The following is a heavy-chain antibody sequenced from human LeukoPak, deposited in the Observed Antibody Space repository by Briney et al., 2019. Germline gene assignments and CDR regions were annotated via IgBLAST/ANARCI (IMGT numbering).Heavy chain of an antibody. CDR1: GGSFSGYY. Sequence: KPSETLSLTCAVYGGSFSGYYWSWIRQPPGKGLEWIGEINHSGSTNYNPSLKSRVTISVDTSKNQFSLKLSSVTAADTAVYYCARDRGGSSGAFDIWGQGTMVTVSS. V-gene: IGHV4-34*01. CDR2: INHSGST. D-gene: IGHD2-15*01. CDR3: ARDRGGSSGAFDI. J-gene: IGHJ3*02.